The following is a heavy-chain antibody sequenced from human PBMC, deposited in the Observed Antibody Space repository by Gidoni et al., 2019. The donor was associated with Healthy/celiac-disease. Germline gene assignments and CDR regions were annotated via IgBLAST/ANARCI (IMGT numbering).Heavy chain of an antibody. CDR3: ARDLEENSSGYYRYYYYGMDV. D-gene: IGHD3-22*01. J-gene: IGHJ6*02. CDR2: IWYDGSNK. Sequence: QVQLVESGGGVVPPGRSLRLSCAAYGFTFSSYGMHGGRQAPGKGLEWVAVIWYDGSNKYYADSVKGRFTISRDNSKNTLYLQMNSLRAEDTAVYYCARDLEENSSGYYRYYYYGMDVWGQGTTVTVSS. V-gene: IGHV3-33*01. CDR1: GFTFSSYG.